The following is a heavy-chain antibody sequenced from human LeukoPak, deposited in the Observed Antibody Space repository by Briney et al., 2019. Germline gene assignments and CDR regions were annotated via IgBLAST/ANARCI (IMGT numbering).Heavy chain of an antibody. Sequence: RGEPLKISCQGSGYSFTTSCIAWVPQIPGKGLGWMGIIYLGDSDTRYSPSFQGPVTISVDKSVTTAYLQWSSLKASDTAMFYWARLSSGPSYGTTYFDNWGQGTLVTVSS. V-gene: IGHV5-51*01. J-gene: IGHJ4*02. CDR2: IYLGDSDT. CDR1: GYSFTTSC. CDR3: ARLSSGPSYGTTYFDN. D-gene: IGHD5-18*01.